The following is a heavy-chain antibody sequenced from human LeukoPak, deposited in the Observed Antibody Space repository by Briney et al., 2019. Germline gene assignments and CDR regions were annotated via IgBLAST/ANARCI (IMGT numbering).Heavy chain of an antibody. Sequence: SETLSLTCTVSGGSISSSSYYWGWIRQPPGKGLEWIGSICYSGSTYYNPSLRSRVTISVDTSKNQFSLKLSSVTAADTAVYYCAREGTTWELLLGVYIRTSWFDPWGQGTLVTVSS. CDR2: ICYSGST. CDR3: AREGTTWELLLGVYIRTSWFDP. D-gene: IGHD1-26*01. CDR1: GGSISSSSYY. V-gene: IGHV4-39*07. J-gene: IGHJ5*02.